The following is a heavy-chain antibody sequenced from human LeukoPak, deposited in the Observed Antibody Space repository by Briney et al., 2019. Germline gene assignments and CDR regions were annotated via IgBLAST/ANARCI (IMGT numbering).Heavy chain of an antibody. V-gene: IGHV4-59*12. CDR2: IYHSGST. D-gene: IGHD2-15*01. CDR3: ARDLNCSGGSCYPGP. CDR1: GGSISSYY. J-gene: IGHJ5*02. Sequence: PSETLSLTCTVSGGSISSYYWSWIRQPPGKGLEWIGYIYHSGSTYYNPSLKSRVTISVDRSKNQFSLKLSSVTAADTAVYYCARDLNCSGGSCYPGPWGQGTLVTVSS.